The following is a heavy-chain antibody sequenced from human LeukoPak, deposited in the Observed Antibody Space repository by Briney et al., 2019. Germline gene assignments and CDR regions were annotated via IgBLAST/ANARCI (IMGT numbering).Heavy chain of an antibody. CDR2: IYYSGST. V-gene: IGHV4-39*01. J-gene: IGHJ6*02. D-gene: IGHD5-12*01. CDR3: ARVMGYSGYGGGFLDV. CDR1: GGSISSSSYY. Sequence: PSETLSLTCTVSGGSISSSSYYWGWIRQPPGKGLEWIGSIYYSGSTYYNPSLKSRVTISVDTSKNQFSLKLSSVTAADTAVYYCARVMGYSGYGGGFLDVWGQGTTVTVSS.